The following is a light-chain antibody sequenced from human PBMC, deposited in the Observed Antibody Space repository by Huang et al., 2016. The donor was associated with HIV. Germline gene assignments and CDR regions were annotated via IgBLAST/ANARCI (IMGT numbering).Light chain of an antibody. CDR3: QQYGSSGT. CDR2: GAS. Sequence: ENVLTQSPGTLSLSPGERATLSCRASQRVNDNYLAWYQKKPGQAPRLLIYGASTRATGIPDRFRGSGSGTDFTLTIIRLAPEDFAVYYCQQYGSSGTFGQGTRVDI. J-gene: IGKJ1*01. V-gene: IGKV3-20*01. CDR1: QRVNDNY.